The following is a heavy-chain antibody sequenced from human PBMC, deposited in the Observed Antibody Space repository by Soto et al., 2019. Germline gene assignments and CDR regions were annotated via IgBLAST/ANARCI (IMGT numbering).Heavy chain of an antibody. J-gene: IGHJ4*02. D-gene: IGHD3-16*01. V-gene: IGHV1-58*02. CDR2: IVVGSGST. CDR1: GFTFTNSA. CDR3: ARVTITFGRAFDN. Sequence: ASVKVSCKASGFTFTNSAMQWVRQARGQSLEWIGWIVVGSGSTSYAQKFQGRVTMTRDTSTSTVYMELSSLRSEDTAVYYCARVTITFGRAFDNWGQGTLVTVSS.